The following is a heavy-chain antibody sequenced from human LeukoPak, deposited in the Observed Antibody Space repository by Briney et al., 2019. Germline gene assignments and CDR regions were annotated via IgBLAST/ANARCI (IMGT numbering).Heavy chain of an antibody. J-gene: IGHJ4*02. CDR2: IIPIFGTA. D-gene: IGHD4-23*01. Sequence: SVKVSCKASGGTFSSYAISWVRQAPGQGLEWMGGIIPIFGTANYAQKFQGRVTITTDESTSTAYMELSSLKSEDTAVYYCARAATRIYGGSSEWNYWGQGTLVTVSS. CDR3: ARAATRIYGGSSEWNY. CDR1: GGTFSSYA. V-gene: IGHV1-69*05.